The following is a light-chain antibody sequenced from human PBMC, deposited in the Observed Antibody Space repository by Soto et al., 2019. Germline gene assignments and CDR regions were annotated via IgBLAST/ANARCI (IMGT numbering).Light chain of an antibody. CDR3: QQRSNWIT. V-gene: IGKV3-11*01. CDR2: DAS. J-gene: IGKJ5*01. Sequence: EIVVTQSPYTLSVSQGERATLSCRASQSVDNDLAWYQQKPGQPPRLLIYDASNRATGIPARFSGSGSGTDFTLTIRSLEPEDFAVYYCQQRSNWITFGQGTRLENK. CDR1: QSVDND.